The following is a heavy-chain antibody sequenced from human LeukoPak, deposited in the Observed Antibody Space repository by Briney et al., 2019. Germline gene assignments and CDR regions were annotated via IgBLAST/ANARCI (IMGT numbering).Heavy chain of an antibody. V-gene: IGHV4-59*01. Sequence: SETLSLTCTVSGGSLSSYYWSWIRQPPGKGLEWIGYIYCSGSTNYNPSLTSRVTISVDTSKNQFSLKLSSVTAADTAVYYCARGGNVVVTEGYFDYWGQGTLVTVSS. CDR3: ARGGNVVVTEGYFDY. D-gene: IGHD2-21*02. CDR2: IYCSGST. J-gene: IGHJ4*02. CDR1: GGSLSSYY.